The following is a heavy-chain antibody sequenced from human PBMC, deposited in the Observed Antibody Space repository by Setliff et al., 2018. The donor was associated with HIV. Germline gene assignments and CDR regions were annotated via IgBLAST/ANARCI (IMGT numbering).Heavy chain of an antibody. Sequence: ASVKVSCKASGYTFTNYFVHWVRQAPGQGLEWMGIIDPSGGSTNYAQKFQGRLTMTSDTSTSTVYMELSSLRSEDTAVYYCARAVASRNIRGEYSFDYWGQGTLVTVSS. CDR3: ARAVASRNIRGEYSFDY. CDR2: IDPSGGST. J-gene: IGHJ4*02. D-gene: IGHD3-16*01. CDR1: GYTFTNYF. V-gene: IGHV1-46*01.